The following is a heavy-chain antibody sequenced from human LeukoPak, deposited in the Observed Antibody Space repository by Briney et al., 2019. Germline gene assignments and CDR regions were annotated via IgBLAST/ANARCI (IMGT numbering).Heavy chain of an antibody. CDR3: ARDPVETSLVTSSYIDV. J-gene: IGHJ6*03. CDR1: GFTYSHYG. Sequence: GGSLRLSCVASGFTYSHYGMNWVRQAPGKGLEWVSGITSDSRGIYYADSVKGRFTIYRDNSKNRLYLQMNSLRPEDTAVYFCARDPVETSLVTSSYIDVWGKGTTVIISS. V-gene: IGHV3-NL1*01. D-gene: IGHD5-18*01. CDR2: ITSDSRGI.